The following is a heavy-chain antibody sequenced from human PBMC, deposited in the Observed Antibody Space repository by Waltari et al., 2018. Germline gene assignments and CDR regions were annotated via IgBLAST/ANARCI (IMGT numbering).Heavy chain of an antibody. D-gene: IGHD3-3*01. CDR2: INHSGST. J-gene: IGHJ4*02. CDR3: ARGLYYDFWSGSPNYFDY. Sequence: QVQLQQWGAGLLKPSETLSLTCAVYGGSFSGYYWSWIRQPPGKGLEWIGEINHSGSTNYNPSLKSRVTISVDTSKNQFSLKLSSVTAADTAVYYCARGLYYDFWSGSPNYFDYWGQGTLVTVSS. CDR1: GGSFSGYY. V-gene: IGHV4-34*01.